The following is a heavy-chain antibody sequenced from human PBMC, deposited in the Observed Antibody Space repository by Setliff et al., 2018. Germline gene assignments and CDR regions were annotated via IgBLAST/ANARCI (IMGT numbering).Heavy chain of an antibody. D-gene: IGHD5-18*01. CDR3: ARDHSYGYSLYYYYYYGMDV. Sequence: PGGSLRLSCAASGFTFSRYWMSWVRQVPGKGLVWVARINGDGSVANYADAVKGRFTISRDNAKNSLYLQMNSLRAEDTAVYYCARDHSYGYSLYYYYYYGMDVWGQGTTVTVSS. CDR2: INGDGSVA. J-gene: IGHJ6*02. CDR1: GFTFSRYW. V-gene: IGHV3-74*01.